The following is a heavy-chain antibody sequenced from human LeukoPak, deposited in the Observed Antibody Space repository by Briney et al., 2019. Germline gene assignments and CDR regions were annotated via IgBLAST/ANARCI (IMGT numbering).Heavy chain of an antibody. CDR1: GGTFSSYA. Sequence: ASVKVSCKASGGTFSSYAISWVRQAPGQGLEWMGWISAYNGNTNYAQKLQGRVTMTTDTSTSTAYMELRSLRSDDTAVYYCARDSGSFYDILTGYYSQGLDYWGQGTLVTVSS. V-gene: IGHV1-18*01. CDR3: ARDSGSFYDILTGYYSQGLDY. D-gene: IGHD3-9*01. CDR2: ISAYNGNT. J-gene: IGHJ4*02.